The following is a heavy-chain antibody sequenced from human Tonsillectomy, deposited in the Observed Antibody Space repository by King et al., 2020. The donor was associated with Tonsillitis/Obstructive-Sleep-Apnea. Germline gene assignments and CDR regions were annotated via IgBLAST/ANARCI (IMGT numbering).Heavy chain of an antibody. CDR1: GFTFSDYY. CDR3: ARESLKIYGDYYYYMDV. D-gene: IGHD4-17*01. CDR2: ISSSSSYT. Sequence: VQLVESGGGLVKPGGSLRLSCAASGFTFSDYYMSWIRQAPGKGLEGVSYISSSSSYTNYADSVKGRFTIPRDNAKNSLYLQMNSLRAEDTAVYYCARESLKIYGDYYYYMDVWGKGTTVTVSS. J-gene: IGHJ6*03. V-gene: IGHV3-11*05.